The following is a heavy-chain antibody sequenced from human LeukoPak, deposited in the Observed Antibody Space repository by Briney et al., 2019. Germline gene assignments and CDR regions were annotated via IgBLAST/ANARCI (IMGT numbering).Heavy chain of an antibody. CDR3: ARADRGWELLGAFDI. D-gene: IGHD1-26*01. J-gene: IGHJ3*02. V-gene: IGHV3-53*01. CDR1: GFTFSSYS. Sequence: GGSLSLSCTASGFTFSSYSMNWVRKAPGKGLEWVSVIYSGGSTYYADSVKGRFTISRDNSKNTLYLQMNSLRAEDTAVYYCARADRGWELLGAFDIWGQGTMVTVSS. CDR2: IYSGGST.